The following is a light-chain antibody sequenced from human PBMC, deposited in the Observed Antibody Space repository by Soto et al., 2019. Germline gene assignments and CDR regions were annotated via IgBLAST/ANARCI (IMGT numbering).Light chain of an antibody. CDR2: GAS. V-gene: IGKV3-15*01. CDR1: QSVSTNN. CDR3: QQYNNWWT. J-gene: IGKJ1*01. Sequence: SRCTLYSSAGESATLSCRASQSVSTNNLAWYQQTPGQAPRLLFHGASTRATGLPARFSGTGSGTEFTLTISSLQSEDFAVYYCQQYNNWWTFGQGTKVDNK.